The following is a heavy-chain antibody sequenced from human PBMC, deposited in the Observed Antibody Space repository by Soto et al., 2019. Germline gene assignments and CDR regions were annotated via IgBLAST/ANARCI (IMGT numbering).Heavy chain of an antibody. V-gene: IGHV1-18*04. CDR1: GYTFTSYG. Sequence: QVKLVQSGAEVKKPGASVKVSCKASGYTFTSYGISWVRQAPGQGLEWMGWISAYNGNTNYAQKLQGRVTMTTDTPTSTAYMELRSLRSDDTAVYYCAAPTGTTSRKNYYYGMDVWGQGTTVTVSS. J-gene: IGHJ6*02. CDR3: AAPTGTTSRKNYYYGMDV. CDR2: ISAYNGNT. D-gene: IGHD1-7*01.